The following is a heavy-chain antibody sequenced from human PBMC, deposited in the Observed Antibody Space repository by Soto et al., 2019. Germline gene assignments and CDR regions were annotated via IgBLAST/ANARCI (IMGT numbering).Heavy chain of an antibody. D-gene: IGHD6-19*01. J-gene: IGHJ4*02. Sequence: ASVKVSCKVSGYTLTELSMHWVRQAPGKGLEWMGGFDPEDGETIYAQKFQGRVTMTEDTSTDTAYMGLSSLRSEDTAVYYCATVIGSGWYSFDYWGQGTLVTVSS. CDR2: FDPEDGET. V-gene: IGHV1-24*01. CDR1: GYTLTELS. CDR3: ATVIGSGWYSFDY.